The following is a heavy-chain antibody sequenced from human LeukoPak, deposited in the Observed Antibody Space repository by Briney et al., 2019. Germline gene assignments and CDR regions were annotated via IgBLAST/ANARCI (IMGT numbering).Heavy chain of an antibody. J-gene: IGHJ6*02. CDR2: ISSSGSTI. CDR3: ARDSVVAGLLPYYYYGMDV. Sequence: PEGSLRLSCAASGFTFSSYEMNWVRQAPGKGLEWVSYISSSGSTIYYADSVKGRFTISRDNAKNSLYLQMNSLRAEDTAVYYCARDSVVAGLLPYYYYGMDVWGQGTTVTVSS. D-gene: IGHD2-15*01. CDR1: GFTFSSYE. V-gene: IGHV3-48*03.